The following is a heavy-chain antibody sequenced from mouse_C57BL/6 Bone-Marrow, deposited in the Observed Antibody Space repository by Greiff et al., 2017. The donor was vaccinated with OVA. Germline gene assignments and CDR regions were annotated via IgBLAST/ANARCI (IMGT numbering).Heavy chain of an antibody. CDR2: ISSGSSTI. J-gene: IGHJ4*01. Sequence: EVQRVESGGGLVKPGGSLKLSCAASGFTFSDYGMHWVRQAPEKGLEWVAYISSGSSTIYYADTVKGRFTISRDNAKNTLFLQMTSLRSEDTAMYYCAGNYSNLDYAMDYWGQGTSVTVSS. D-gene: IGHD2-5*01. CDR1: GFTFSDYG. V-gene: IGHV5-17*01. CDR3: AGNYSNLDYAMDY.